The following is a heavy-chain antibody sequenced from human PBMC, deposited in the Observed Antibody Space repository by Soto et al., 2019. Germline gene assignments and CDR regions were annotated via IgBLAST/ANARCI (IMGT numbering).Heavy chain of an antibody. J-gene: IGHJ4*02. Sequence: GGSLRLSCAASGFTFSSYGMHWVRQAPGKGLEWVAVISYDGSNKYYADSVKGRFTISRDNSKNTLYLQMNSLRAEDTAVYYCAKCGRAIRGYSSGWSLDYWGQGTLVTVSS. D-gene: IGHD6-19*01. CDR3: AKCGRAIRGYSSGWSLDY. CDR1: GFTFSSYG. V-gene: IGHV3-30*18. CDR2: ISYDGSNK.